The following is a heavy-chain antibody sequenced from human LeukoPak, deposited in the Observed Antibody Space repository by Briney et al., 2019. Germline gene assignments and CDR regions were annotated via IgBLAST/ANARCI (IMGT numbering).Heavy chain of an antibody. CDR1: GGSISSNIYY. J-gene: IGHJ5*02. Sequence: PSETLSLTCTVSGGSISSNIYYWGWIRQPPGKGLEWIGSIYYSGTTHYNPSLESRVTISVDTSKNQFSLKLAPTAADTAIYYCAKGAGGFSYYNWFDPWGQGTLVTVSS. CDR3: AKGAGGFSYYNWFDP. CDR2: IYYSGTT. D-gene: IGHD5-18*01. V-gene: IGHV4-39*07.